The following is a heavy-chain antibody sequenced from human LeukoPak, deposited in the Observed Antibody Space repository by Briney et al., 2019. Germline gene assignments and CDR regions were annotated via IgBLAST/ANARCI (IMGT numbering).Heavy chain of an antibody. CDR1: GGSFSGYY. CDR2: INHSGST. Sequence: SETLSLTCAVYGGSFSGYYWSWIRQPPGKGLEWIGEINHSGSTNYNPSLKSRVTISVDTSKDQFSLKLSSATAADTAVYYCARGGSIAARPGFDYWGQGTLVTVSS. V-gene: IGHV4-34*01. D-gene: IGHD6-6*01. CDR3: ARGGSIAARPGFDY. J-gene: IGHJ4*02.